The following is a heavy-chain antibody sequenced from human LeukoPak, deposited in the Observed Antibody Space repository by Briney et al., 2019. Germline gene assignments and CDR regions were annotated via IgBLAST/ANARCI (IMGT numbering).Heavy chain of an antibody. CDR1: GFTFSSYS. J-gene: IGHJ4*02. CDR3: ARGYSSSWDQRSHYYFDY. Sequence: GGSLRLSCAASGFTFSSYSMNWVRQAPGKGLEWVSSISSSSSYIYYADSVKGRFTISRDNAMNSLYLQMNSLRAEDTAVYYCARGYSSSWDQRSHYYFDYWGQGTLVTVSS. D-gene: IGHD6-13*01. CDR2: ISSSSSYI. V-gene: IGHV3-21*01.